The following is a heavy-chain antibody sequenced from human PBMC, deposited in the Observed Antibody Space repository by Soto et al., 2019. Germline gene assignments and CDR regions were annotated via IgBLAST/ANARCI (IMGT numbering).Heavy chain of an antibody. Sequence: QVQLVQSGAEVKKPGSSVKVSCKASGGTFSSYAISWVRQAPGQGLEWMGGIVPIIGAAQYAEKSRARVNIIADEFSRPASVEVSSLKYADTPVYYCAIGNLREIRLEGNIVVPTSEAVDIRDIGTMVTVSS. J-gene: IGHJ3*02. CDR3: AIGNLREIRLEGNIVVPTSEAVDI. CDR2: IVPIIGAA. CDR1: GGTFSSYA. D-gene: IGHD3-16*02. V-gene: IGHV1-69*01.